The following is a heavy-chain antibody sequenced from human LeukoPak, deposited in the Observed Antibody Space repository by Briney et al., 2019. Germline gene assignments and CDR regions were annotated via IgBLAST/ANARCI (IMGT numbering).Heavy chain of an antibody. CDR3: ARDRDSSGWTNWFDP. CDR1: GYTFTSYY. CDR2: INPSGGST. V-gene: IGHV1-46*01. J-gene: IGHJ5*02. D-gene: IGHD6-19*01. Sequence: ASVKVSCKASGYTFTSYYMHWVRQAPGQGLEWMGIINPSGGSTSYAQKFQGRVTMTRVTSTSTVYMELSSLRSEDTAVYYCARDRDSSGWTNWFDPWGQGTLVTVSS.